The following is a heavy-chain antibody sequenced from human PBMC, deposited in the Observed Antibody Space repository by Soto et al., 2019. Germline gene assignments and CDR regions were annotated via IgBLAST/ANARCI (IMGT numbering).Heavy chain of an antibody. Sequence: PGGSLRLSCAASGFTFSSYCMHWVRQAPGKGLEWVANIKQDGSEKYYVDSVKGRFTISRDNAKNSLYLQMNSLRAEDTAVYYCATYSSSWLFDYWGQGTLVTVSS. D-gene: IGHD6-13*01. CDR2: IKQDGSEK. J-gene: IGHJ4*02. V-gene: IGHV3-7*01. CDR1: GFTFSSYC. CDR3: ATYSSSWLFDY.